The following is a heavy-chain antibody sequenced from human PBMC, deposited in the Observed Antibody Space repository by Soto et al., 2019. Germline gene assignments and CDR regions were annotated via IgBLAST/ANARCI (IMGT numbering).Heavy chain of an antibody. V-gene: IGHV4-39*01. CDR1: GGSISSSSYY. J-gene: IGHJ4*02. CDR3: AIPSSGWYNY. Sequence: PSETLSLTCTVSGGSISSSSYYWGWIRQPPGKGLEWIGSIYYSGSTYYNPSLKSRVTISVDTSKNQFSLKLSSVTAADTAVYYCAIPSSGWYNYWGQGTLVTVSS. D-gene: IGHD6-19*01. CDR2: IYYSGST.